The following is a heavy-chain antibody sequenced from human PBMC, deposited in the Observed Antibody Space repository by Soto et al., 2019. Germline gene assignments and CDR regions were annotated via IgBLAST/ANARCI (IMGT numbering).Heavy chain of an antibody. Sequence: ASVKVSCKTSGYTFTTYYMHWVRQAPGQGLEWMGIINPSGGSTSYAQKFQGRVTMTRDTSTSTVYMELSSLTSEDTAVYFCARPLDGARVDGFDVWGQGTMVTVSS. D-gene: IGHD2-8*01. V-gene: IGHV1-46*01. J-gene: IGHJ3*01. CDR3: ARPLDGARVDGFDV. CDR2: INPSGGST. CDR1: GYTFTTYY.